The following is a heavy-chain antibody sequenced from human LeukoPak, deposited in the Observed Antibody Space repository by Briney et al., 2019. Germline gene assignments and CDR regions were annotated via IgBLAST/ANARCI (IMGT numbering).Heavy chain of an antibody. D-gene: IGHD2-15*01. CDR2: TYYRSKWYN. V-gene: IGHV6-1*01. CDR1: GDTVSSNSAA. CDR3: ARESWDIEGYNWFDP. J-gene: IGHJ5*02. Sequence: SQTLSLTCAISGDTVSSNSAAWSWIRQSPSRGLEWLGRTYYRSKWYNDYAVSVKSRITINPDTSKNQFSLQLNSVTPEDTAVYYCARESWDIEGYNWFDPWGQGTLVTVSS.